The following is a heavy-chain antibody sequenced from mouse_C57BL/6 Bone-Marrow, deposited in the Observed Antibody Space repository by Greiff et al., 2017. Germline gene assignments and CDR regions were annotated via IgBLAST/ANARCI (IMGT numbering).Heavy chain of an antibody. CDR2: INPYNGGP. D-gene: IGHD2-1*01. CDR3: AREGNVYYGNYGNAIDY. CDR1: GYTFTDYY. Sequence: EVQLQQSGPVLVKPGASVKMSCKASGYTFTDYYMNWVKQSHGKSLEWIGVINPYNGGPSYNQKFKGKATLTVDKSSSTAYMERNSLTSEDSAVSYCAREGNVYYGNYGNAIDYWGQGTSVTVSS. V-gene: IGHV1-19*01. J-gene: IGHJ4*01.